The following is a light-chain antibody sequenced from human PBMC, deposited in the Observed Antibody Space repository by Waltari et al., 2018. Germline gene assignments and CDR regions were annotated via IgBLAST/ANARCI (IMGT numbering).Light chain of an antibody. CDR2: KAF. J-gene: IGKJ2*01. CDR1: QSILTW. CDR3: QQYHDYSA. Sequence: DTQMTQTPSTLSASVGERVTITCRASQSILTWLAWYQQKPGKAPRLLIYKAFNLESGVPGRFSGSASGTEFNLTISSLQPDDSATYYCQQYHDYSAFGQGTKLEIK. V-gene: IGKV1-5*03.